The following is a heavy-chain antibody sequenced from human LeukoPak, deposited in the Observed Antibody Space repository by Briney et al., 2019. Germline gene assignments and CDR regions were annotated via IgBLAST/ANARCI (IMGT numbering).Heavy chain of an antibody. V-gene: IGHV6-1*01. D-gene: IGHD5-12*01. Sequence: SQTLSLTCSISGDSVSIKSTAWNWVRQSPSRGLEWLGRTYYRSKWYTGYAGSVKGRITINPDTSKNQFSLQLNSVTPEDTAVYYCERLVAGDIDYWGQGTLVTVSS. CDR2: TYYRSKWYT. CDR1: GDSVSIKSTA. J-gene: IGHJ4*02. CDR3: ERLVAGDIDY.